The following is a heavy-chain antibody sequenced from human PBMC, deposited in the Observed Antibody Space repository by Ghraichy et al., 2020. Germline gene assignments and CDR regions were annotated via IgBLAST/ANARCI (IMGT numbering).Heavy chain of an antibody. Sequence: GGSLRLSCAASGFTFSSYAMSWVRQAPGKGLEWVSAISGSGGSTYYADSVKGRFTISRDNSKNTLYLQMNSLRAEDTAVYYCAKDRRSGSPYYYYGMDVWGHGTTVTVSS. J-gene: IGHJ6*02. D-gene: IGHD3-3*01. V-gene: IGHV3-23*01. CDR2: ISGSGGST. CDR3: AKDRRSGSPYYYYGMDV. CDR1: GFTFSSYA.